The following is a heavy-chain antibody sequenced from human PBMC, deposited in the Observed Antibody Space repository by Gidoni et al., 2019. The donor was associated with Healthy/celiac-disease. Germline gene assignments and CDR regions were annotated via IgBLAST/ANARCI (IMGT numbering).Heavy chain of an antibody. CDR3: ARDNYDILTGYHLYYFDY. V-gene: IGHV4-61*01. J-gene: IGHJ4*02. D-gene: IGHD3-9*01. CDR2: IYYSGST. CDR1: GGSASSVSYY. Sequence: QVQLQESGPGLVKPSETLSLTCTVSGGSASSVSYYWSWIRQPPGKGLEWIGYIYYSGSTNYNPSLKSRVTISVDTSKNQFSLKLSSVTAADTAVYYCARDNYDILTGYHLYYFDYWGQGTLVTVSS.